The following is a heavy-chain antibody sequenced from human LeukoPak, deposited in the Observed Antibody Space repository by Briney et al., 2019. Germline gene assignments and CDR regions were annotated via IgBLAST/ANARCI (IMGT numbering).Heavy chain of an antibody. D-gene: IGHD1-26*01. CDR2: IYKSGST. J-gene: IGHJ4*02. CDR1: GGSMDSYY. Sequence: PSETLSLTCTVSGGSMDSYYWSWIRQPPGKGLEWIGYIYKSGSTNYNPPLKSRVTISIDTSKNQISLKLSSVTAADTAVYYCARQPYSGRPDYWGQGTLVTVS. CDR3: ARQPYSGRPDY. V-gene: IGHV4-59*08.